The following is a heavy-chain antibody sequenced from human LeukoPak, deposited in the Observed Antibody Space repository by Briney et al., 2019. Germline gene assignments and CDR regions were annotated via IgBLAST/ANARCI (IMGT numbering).Heavy chain of an antibody. CDR1: GFTFSGSA. CDR2: IRTKVNSYAT. J-gene: IGHJ4*02. D-gene: IGHD1-26*01. CDR3: ARSRGQTISGGTRQGFDY. V-gene: IGHV3-73*01. Sequence: PGGSLKLSCAASGFTFSGSAMHWVRQASGKGLEWVGRIRTKVNSYATVYAASVKGRFTISRDDSKNTAYLQMNSLKTEDTAVYYCARSRGQTISGGTRQGFDYWGQGTLVTVSS.